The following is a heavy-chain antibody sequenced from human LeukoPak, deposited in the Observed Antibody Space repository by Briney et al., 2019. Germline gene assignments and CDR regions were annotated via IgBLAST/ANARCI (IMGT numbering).Heavy chain of an antibody. Sequence: SETLSLTCTVSGGSISSSYWSWIRQPPGKELQWIGYIDNSGGTNYNPSLKSRVTMSVNTSKSQFFLNLSSVSAADTAVYYCARQGSRDGYPYFFDYWGQGTLVTVSS. CDR2: IDNSGGT. J-gene: IGHJ4*02. D-gene: IGHD5-24*01. CDR1: GGSISSSY. CDR3: ARQGSRDGYPYFFDY. V-gene: IGHV4-59*08.